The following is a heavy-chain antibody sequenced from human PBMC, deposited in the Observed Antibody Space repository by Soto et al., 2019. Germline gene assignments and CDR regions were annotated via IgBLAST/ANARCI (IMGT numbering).Heavy chain of an antibody. J-gene: IGHJ4*02. D-gene: IGHD6-6*01. CDR1: GGSISSGGYY. CDR2: IYYSGST. CDR3: ARGSPEYSSSSEKQTFDY. V-gene: IGHV4-31*03. Sequence: SETLSLTCTVSGGSISSGGYYWSWIRQHPGKGLEWIGYIYYSGSTYYNPSLKSRVTISVDTSKNQFSLKLSSVTAADTAVYYCARGSPEYSSSSEKQTFDYWGQGTLVTVSS.